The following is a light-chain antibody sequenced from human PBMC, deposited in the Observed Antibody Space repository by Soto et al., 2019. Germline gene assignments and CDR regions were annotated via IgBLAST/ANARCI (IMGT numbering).Light chain of an antibody. Sequence: QSVLTQPPSVSGAPGQRVTISCTGSSSNIGAGYDVHWYQQLPGTAPKLLIYGSVNRPSGVPDRFSGSKSGTSASLAITGLQAEDESVYYCQSYDSSVSGSIFGGGTQLTVL. V-gene: IGLV1-40*01. CDR3: QSYDSSVSGSI. J-gene: IGLJ2*01. CDR1: SSNIGAGYD. CDR2: GSV.